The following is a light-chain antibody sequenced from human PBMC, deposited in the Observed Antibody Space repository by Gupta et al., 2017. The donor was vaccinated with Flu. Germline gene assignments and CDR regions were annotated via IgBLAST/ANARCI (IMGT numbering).Light chain of an antibody. Sequence: DIVLTQSPATLSLSPGERATLSCRASQSVSSYLAWYQQKPCQAPRLLIYDASNRATGIPARFSGRGSGTDIILTIRSVEPEDVAFYCCQQRSKGWTFGQGTKVEIK. CDR1: QSVSSY. CDR2: DAS. J-gene: IGKJ1*01. V-gene: IGKV3-11*01. CDR3: QQRSKGWT.